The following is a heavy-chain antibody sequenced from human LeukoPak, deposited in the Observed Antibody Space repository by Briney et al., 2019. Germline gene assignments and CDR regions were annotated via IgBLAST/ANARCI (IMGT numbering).Heavy chain of an antibody. V-gene: IGHV4-34*01. J-gene: IGHJ2*01. Sequence: PSETLSLTCAVYGGSFSGYYWSWIRQPPGKGLEWIGEINHSGSTNYNPSLKSRVTISVDTSKNQFSLKLSSVTAADTAVYYCARRPRNRAVAGLGGRVRGRYWYFDLWGRGTLVTVSS. CDR3: ARRPRNRAVAGLGGRVRGRYWYFDL. CDR1: GGSFSGYY. D-gene: IGHD6-19*01. CDR2: INHSGST.